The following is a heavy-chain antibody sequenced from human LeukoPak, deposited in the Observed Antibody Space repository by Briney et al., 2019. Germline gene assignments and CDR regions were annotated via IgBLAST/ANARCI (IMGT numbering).Heavy chain of an antibody. D-gene: IGHD3-3*01. Sequence: PSETLSLTCTVSGGSLNSYYWNWIRQPPGKGLEWVGYIYHSGSTNYNPSLKSRVTISVDTSKNQFSLKLSSVTAADTAVYYCARRDRFSGVFDYWGQGTLVTVSS. CDR1: GGSLNSYY. CDR2: IYHSGST. V-gene: IGHV4-59*08. CDR3: ARRDRFSGVFDY. J-gene: IGHJ4*02.